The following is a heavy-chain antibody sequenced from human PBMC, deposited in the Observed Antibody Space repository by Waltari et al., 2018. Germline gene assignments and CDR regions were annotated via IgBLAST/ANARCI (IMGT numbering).Heavy chain of an antibody. Sequence: QVHLQESGPGLVKPSEPLSLTCTVSGVSISSGNWWIWVRQFPGQGLEWLGDIYYSGSNNYNPSLKSRLTISVDNSKNQFSLRLNSVTVADTAVYYCARGVSAVGIDFWGQGTLVTVSS. CDR3: ARGVSAVGIDF. CDR1: GVSISSGNW. CDR2: IYYSGSN. V-gene: IGHV4-4*02. J-gene: IGHJ4*02. D-gene: IGHD2-15*01.